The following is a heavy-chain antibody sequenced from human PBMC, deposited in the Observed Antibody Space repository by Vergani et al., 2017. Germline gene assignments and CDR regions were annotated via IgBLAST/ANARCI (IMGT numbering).Heavy chain of an antibody. CDR3: ARGGVVGFDY. CDR2: INHSGST. V-gene: IGHV4-34*01. D-gene: IGHD1-26*01. CDR1: GGSFSGYY. Sequence: QVQLQQWGAGLLKPSETLSLTCAVYGGSFSGYYWSWIRQPPGKGLEWIGEINHSGSTNYKPSLKSRVTISVDTSHNQFSLKLSSVTAADTSVYYCARGGVVGFDYWGQGTLVTVSS. J-gene: IGHJ4*02.